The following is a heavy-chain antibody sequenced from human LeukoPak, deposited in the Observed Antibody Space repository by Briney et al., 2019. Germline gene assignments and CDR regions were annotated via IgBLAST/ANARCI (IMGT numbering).Heavy chain of an antibody. J-gene: IGHJ5*02. V-gene: IGHV3-33*01. CDR3: ARSIAAQTNNWFDP. D-gene: IGHD6-13*01. CDR2: IWNDGSYK. CDR1: GFTFSGHV. Sequence: GGSLRLSCAASGFTFSGHVMHWVRQAPGKGLEWVAVIWNDGSYKYYADSVKGRFTISRDNSKNTLYVQMNSLRVEDTAVYYCARSIAAQTNNWFDPWGQGTLVTVSS.